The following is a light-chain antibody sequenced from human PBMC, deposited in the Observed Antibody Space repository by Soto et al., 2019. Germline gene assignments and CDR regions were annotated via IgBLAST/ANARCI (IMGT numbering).Light chain of an antibody. CDR3: QSYDSSLSGYV. CDR2: GNN. CDR1: SANIGAAYN. Sequence: QAVVTQPPSVSGASGQRVTISCTGSSANIGAAYNVDWYQQLPGTAPKLLIYGNNNRPSGVPARFSGSKSGTSASLAIAGLQAEDEGDYYCQSYDSSLSGYVFGTGTKVTVL. V-gene: IGLV1-40*01. J-gene: IGLJ1*01.